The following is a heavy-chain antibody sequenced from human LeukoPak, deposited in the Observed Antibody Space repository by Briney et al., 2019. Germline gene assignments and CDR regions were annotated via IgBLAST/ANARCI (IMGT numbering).Heavy chain of an antibody. D-gene: IGHD3-10*01. CDR2: INHSGST. CDR1: GGSFSGYY. J-gene: IGHJ6*03. CDR3: ARTGSGSYYNRARYYYYYMDV. V-gene: IGHV4-34*01. Sequence: SETLSLTCTVYGGSFSGYYWSWIRQPPGKGLEWIGEINHSGSTNYNPSLKSRVTISVDTSKNQFSLKLSSVTAADTAVYYCARTGSGSYYNRARYYYYYMDVWGKGTTVTISS.